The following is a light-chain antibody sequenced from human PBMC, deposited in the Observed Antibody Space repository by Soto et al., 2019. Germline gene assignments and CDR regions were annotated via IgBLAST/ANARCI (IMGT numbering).Light chain of an antibody. Sequence: EIVLSQSPATLSLSPGERATLSCRASQSVGSYLAWYQNIPGQAPRLLIYDASKRATGIPARFSGSGSVTDFTLTISSLEPEDFAVYYCQQRSNWPPTWTFGQGTKVEVK. CDR1: QSVGSY. V-gene: IGKV3-11*01. CDR3: QQRSNWPPTWT. J-gene: IGKJ1*01. CDR2: DAS.